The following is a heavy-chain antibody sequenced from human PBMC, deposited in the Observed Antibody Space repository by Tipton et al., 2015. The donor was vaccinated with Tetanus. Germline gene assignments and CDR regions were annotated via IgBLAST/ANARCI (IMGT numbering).Heavy chain of an antibody. J-gene: IGHJ4*02. CDR3: AKNFYDILTGPYDY. CDR1: GFTFSSYA. D-gene: IGHD3-9*01. Sequence: SLRLSCAASGFTFSSYAMSWVRQAPGKGLEWVSAISGSGGSTYYADSVKGRFTISRDNSKNTLYLQMNSLRAEDTAVYYCAKNFYDILTGPYDYWGQGTLVTVSS. CDR2: ISGSGGST. V-gene: IGHV3-23*01.